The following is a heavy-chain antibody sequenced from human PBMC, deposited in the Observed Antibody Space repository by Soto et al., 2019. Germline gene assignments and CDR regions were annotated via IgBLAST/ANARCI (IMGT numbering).Heavy chain of an antibody. CDR2: IKQDGSEK. CDR1: GFTFSSYW. J-gene: IGHJ3*02. Sequence: GESLKISCAASGFTFSSYWMSWVRQAPGKGLEWVANIKQDGSEKYYVDSVKGRFTISRDNAKNSLYLQMNSLRAEDTAVYYCARASQMRRGAFDIWGQGTMVTVSS. D-gene: IGHD3-10*01. CDR3: ARASQMRRGAFDI. V-gene: IGHV3-7*03.